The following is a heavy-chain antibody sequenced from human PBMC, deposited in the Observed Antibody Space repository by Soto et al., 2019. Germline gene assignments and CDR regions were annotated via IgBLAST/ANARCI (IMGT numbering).Heavy chain of an antibody. CDR1: GGSFSSITNHY. V-gene: IGHV4-61*01. Sequence: QVQLQASGPGLVRPSETLSLTCTFSGGSFSSITNHYCSWIRQPPGKGLEWIGYISYSGYTSYNPALRRRLSISVDTSSNRVSLKLASGTAADTAVYSCKAQGFGVLPGLVDVWGPGTTVTVSS. CDR3: KAQGFGVLPGLVDV. D-gene: IGHD3-10*01. J-gene: IGHJ6*02. CDR2: ISYSGYT.